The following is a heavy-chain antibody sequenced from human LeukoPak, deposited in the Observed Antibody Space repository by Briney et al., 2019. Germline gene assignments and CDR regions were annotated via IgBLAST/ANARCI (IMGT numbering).Heavy chain of an antibody. V-gene: IGHV3-7*01. D-gene: IGHD4-17*01. CDR2: INQDGSAT. CDR1: GFTFSSYW. Sequence: PGGSLRLSCAASGFTFSSYWMSWVRQAPGKGLEWVANINQDGSATYYVDPVKGRFTISRDNAKNSLYLQMNSLRAEDTAFYFCARAGDRGSVDYWGQGTLVTVSS. J-gene: IGHJ4*02. CDR3: ARAGDRGSVDY.